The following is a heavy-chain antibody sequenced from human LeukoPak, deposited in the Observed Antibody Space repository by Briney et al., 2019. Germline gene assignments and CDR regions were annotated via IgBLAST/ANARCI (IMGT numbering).Heavy chain of an antibody. Sequence: ASVKVSCKASGYTFTGYYIHWVRQAPGQGLEWMGRMNPDSGGTNYAQKYQGRVTLTRDTSIGTAYMEVTRLRSDDTAVYYCAKDMGAQDAFDIWGQGTMATVSS. CDR3: AKDMGAQDAFDI. CDR2: MNPDSGGT. D-gene: IGHD1-26*01. J-gene: IGHJ3*02. V-gene: IGHV1-2*06. CDR1: GYTFTGYY.